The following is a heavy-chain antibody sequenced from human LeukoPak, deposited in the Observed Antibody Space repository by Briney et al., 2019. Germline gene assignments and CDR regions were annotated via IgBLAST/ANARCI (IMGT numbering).Heavy chain of an antibody. CDR1: GFTFSRYW. CDR2: MKQDGSEK. D-gene: IGHD2-21*01. J-gene: IGHJ4*02. CDR3: ARDSETAGEFFDY. Sequence: PGGSLRLSCAASGFTFSRYWMSWVRQAPGKGLEWVANMKQDGSEKYYVDSVKGRLTISRDNAKNSLYLQMNSLRAEDTAVYYCARDSETAGEFFDYWGQGTLVTVSS. V-gene: IGHV3-7*04.